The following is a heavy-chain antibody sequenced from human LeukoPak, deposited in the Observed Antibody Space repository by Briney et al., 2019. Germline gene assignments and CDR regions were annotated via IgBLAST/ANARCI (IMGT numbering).Heavy chain of an antibody. Sequence: PSETLSLTCAVYGGSFSGYYWSWIRQPAGKGLEWIGRIYTSGSTNHTPSLKSRVTMSVDTSKNQFSLKLSSVTAADTAVYYCARWTTVTRAFDYWGQGTLVSVSS. CDR3: ARWTTVTRAFDY. V-gene: IGHV4-59*10. D-gene: IGHD4-17*01. J-gene: IGHJ4*02. CDR1: GGSFSGYY. CDR2: IYTSGST.